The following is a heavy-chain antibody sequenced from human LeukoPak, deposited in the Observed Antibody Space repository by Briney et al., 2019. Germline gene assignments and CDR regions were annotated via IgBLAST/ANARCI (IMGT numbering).Heavy chain of an antibody. J-gene: IGHJ4*02. CDR1: GGSISSYY. D-gene: IGHD1-26*01. Sequence: SETLSLTCTVSGGSISSYYWSWIRQPPGKGLEWIGEINHSGSTNYNPSLKSRVTISVDTSKNQFSLKLSSVTAADTAVYYCARGRRGSGSYYQPYDYWGQGTLVTVSS. CDR3: ARGRRGSGSYYQPYDY. V-gene: IGHV4-34*01. CDR2: INHSGST.